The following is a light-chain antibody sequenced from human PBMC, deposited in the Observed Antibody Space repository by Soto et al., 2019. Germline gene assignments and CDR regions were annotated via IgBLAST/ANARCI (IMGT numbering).Light chain of an antibody. CDR2: EGN. CDR3: CSYAGSSTLV. CDR1: SSDVGSYNL. V-gene: IGLV2-23*01. Sequence: QSALTQPASVSGSPGQSITISCTGTSSDVGSYNLASWYQQHPGKAPKLMIYEGNKRPSGVSNRFSGSKSGNTASLTISGRQAEDEADYYCCSYAGSSTLVFSGGTKLTVL. J-gene: IGLJ2*01.